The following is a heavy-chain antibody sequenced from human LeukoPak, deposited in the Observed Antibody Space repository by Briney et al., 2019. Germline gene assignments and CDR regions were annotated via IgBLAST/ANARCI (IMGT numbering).Heavy chain of an antibody. Sequence: SQTLSLTCAISGDSVSSNSAAWNWIRQSPSRGLEWLGRTYYRPKWYNDYAVSVKSRITINPDTSKNQFSLQLNSVTPEDTAVYYCARARSSSPRWGYYYMDVWGKGTTVTVSS. V-gene: IGHV6-1*01. CDR3: ARARSSSPRWGYYYMDV. D-gene: IGHD6-6*01. CDR2: TYYRPKWYN. J-gene: IGHJ6*03. CDR1: GDSVSSNSAA.